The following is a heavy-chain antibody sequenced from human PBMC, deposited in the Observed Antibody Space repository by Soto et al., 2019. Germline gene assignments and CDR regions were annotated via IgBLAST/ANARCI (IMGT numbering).Heavy chain of an antibody. J-gene: IGHJ4*02. V-gene: IGHV4-34*01. D-gene: IGHD4-17*01. CDR3: ARAYGGNVFDY. CDR2: INHSGST. Sequence: QVQLQQWGAGLLKPSETLSLTCAVYGGSFSGYYWSWIRQPPGKGLEWIGDINHSGSTNYNPSLKSRVTISVDTSKNQFSLQLSSVTAADTAVYFCARAYGGNVFDYWGQGTRVTVSS. CDR1: GGSFSGYY.